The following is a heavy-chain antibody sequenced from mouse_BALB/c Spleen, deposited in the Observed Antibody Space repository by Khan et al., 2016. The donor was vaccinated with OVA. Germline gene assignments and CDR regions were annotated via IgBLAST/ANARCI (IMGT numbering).Heavy chain of an antibody. CDR1: GYTFTTAG. CDR3: AGGWAGYYRSYDGAMEY. Sequence: QIQLVQSGPELKKPGETVRISCKASGYTFTTAGIQWVQKMPGKGLKWIGWINTHSGVPKYAEDFKGRFAFSLEISVNTAYLQITNLKYEDRATYVCAGGWAGYYRSYDGAMEYWGQGTLVTVSS. V-gene: IGHV9-4*02. D-gene: IGHD2-5*01. CDR2: INTHSGVP. J-gene: IGHJ4*01.